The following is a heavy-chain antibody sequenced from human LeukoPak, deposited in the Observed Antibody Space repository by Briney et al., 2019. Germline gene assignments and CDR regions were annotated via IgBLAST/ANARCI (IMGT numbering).Heavy chain of an antibody. Sequence: PGRSLRLSCAASGFTFSSYAMSWVRQAPGKGLEWVSAIIGSGGSTYYADSVKGRFTISRDNSKNTLYLQMNSLRAEDTAVYYCAKEGSTYYYDSSGYYYPYYFDYWGQGTLVTVSS. J-gene: IGHJ4*02. CDR3: AKEGSTYYYDSSGYYYPYYFDY. CDR2: IIGSGGST. V-gene: IGHV3-23*01. CDR1: GFTFSSYA. D-gene: IGHD3-22*01.